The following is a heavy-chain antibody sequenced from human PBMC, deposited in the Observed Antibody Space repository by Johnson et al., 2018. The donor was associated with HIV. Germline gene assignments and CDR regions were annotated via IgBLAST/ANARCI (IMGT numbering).Heavy chain of an antibody. J-gene: IGHJ3*02. D-gene: IGHD3/OR15-3a*01. V-gene: IGHV3-23*04. CDR1: GFTFSSYG. CDR3: AKGPAAVFGLVADI. CDR2: ISGSGTST. Sequence: VQLVQSGGGVVHPGGSLRLSCGASGFTFSSYGMTWVRQAPGKGLEWVSGISGSGTSTYYADSVKGRFTIFRDNSRNTLYLQMKSLRVDDTAVYYCAKGPAAVFGLVADIWGQGTKVTVSS.